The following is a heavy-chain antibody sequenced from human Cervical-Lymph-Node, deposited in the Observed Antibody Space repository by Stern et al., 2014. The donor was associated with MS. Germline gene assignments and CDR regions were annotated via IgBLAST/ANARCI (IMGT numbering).Heavy chain of an antibody. CDR3: ARDVCGGGSCYYPQTRYYYGMDV. CDR2: IKRAGSEE. V-gene: IGHV3-7*01. J-gene: IGHJ6*01. Sequence: EMQLVESGGGLVQPGGSLRLSCAASGFTLSSYWMTWVRQAPGKGLEWVANIKRAGSEEYYVDSVKGRFTISRDNAKGSLFLKMNSLRAEDTAVYYCARDVCGGGSCYYPQTRYYYGMDVWGQGTTVTVSS. CDR1: GFTLSSYW. D-gene: IGHD2-15*01.